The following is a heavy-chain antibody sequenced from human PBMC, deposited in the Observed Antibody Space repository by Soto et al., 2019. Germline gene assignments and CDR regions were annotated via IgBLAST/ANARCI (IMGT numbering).Heavy chain of an antibody. V-gene: IGHV1-18*01. CDR1: GYTFTSYG. Sequence: ASVQVSCKASGYTFTSYGISWVRQAPGQGLGWMGWISAYNGNTNYAQKLQGRVTMTTDTSTSTAYMELRSPRSDDTAVYYCARVSMGDYIWGSYRYNDAFDIWGQGTMVTVSS. D-gene: IGHD3-16*02. J-gene: IGHJ3*02. CDR3: ARVSMGDYIWGSYRYNDAFDI. CDR2: ISAYNGNT.